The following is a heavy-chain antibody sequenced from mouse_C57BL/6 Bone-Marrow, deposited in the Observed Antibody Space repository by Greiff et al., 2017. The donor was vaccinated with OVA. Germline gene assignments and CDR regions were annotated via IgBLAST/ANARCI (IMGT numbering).Heavy chain of an antibody. CDR2: IRNKANGYTT. D-gene: IGHD1-1*01. CDR1: GFTFTDYY. V-gene: IGHV7-3*01. CDR3: ARSSYYGSSYDAWFAY. Sequence: EVMLVESGGGLVQPGGSLSLSCAASGFTFTDYYMSWVRQPPGKALEWLGFIRNKANGYTTEYSASVKGRFTISRDNSQSILYLQMNALRAEDSATYYCARSSYYGSSYDAWFAYWGQGTLVTVSA. J-gene: IGHJ3*01.